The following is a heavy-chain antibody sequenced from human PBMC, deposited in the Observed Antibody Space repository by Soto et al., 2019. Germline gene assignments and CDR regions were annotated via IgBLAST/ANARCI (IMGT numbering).Heavy chain of an antibody. D-gene: IGHD2-2*01. Sequence: PSETLSLTCTVSGGSISSSSYYWGWIRQPPGKGLEWIGSIYYSGSTYYNPSLKSRVTISVDTSKNQFSLKLSSVTAADTAVYYCARYCSSTSCPSEDYYYYYGMDVWDQGTTVTVSS. V-gene: IGHV4-39*01. CDR3: ARYCSSTSCPSEDYYYYYGMDV. CDR1: GGSISSSSYY. CDR2: IYYSGST. J-gene: IGHJ6*02.